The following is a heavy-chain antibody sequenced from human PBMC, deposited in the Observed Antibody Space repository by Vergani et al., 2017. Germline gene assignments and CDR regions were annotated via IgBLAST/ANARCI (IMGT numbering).Heavy chain of an antibody. CDR2: INHSGST. CDR3: ARLGEVRYFDWSAPDAFDI. V-gene: IGHV4-34*01. CDR1: GGSFSGYY. D-gene: IGHD3-9*01. J-gene: IGHJ3*02. Sequence: QVQLQQWGAGLLKPSETLSLTCAVYGGSFSGYYWSWIRQPPGKGLEWIGEINHSGSTNYNPSLKSRVTISVDTSKNQFSLKLSSVTAADTAVYYCARLGEVRYFDWSAPDAFDIWGQGTMVTVSS.